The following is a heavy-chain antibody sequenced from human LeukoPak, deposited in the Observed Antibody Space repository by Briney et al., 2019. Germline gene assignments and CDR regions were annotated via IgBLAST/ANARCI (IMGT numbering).Heavy chain of an antibody. V-gene: IGHV4-39*01. D-gene: IGHD3-3*01. J-gene: IGHJ4*02. CDR3: ARGGVVVPIDY. CDR1: GGSISSSTYY. CDR2: IYYTGCT. Sequence: SETLSLTCTVSGGSISSSTYYWGWIRQPPGKGLEWIGSIYYTGCTYYNPSLRSRVSVSVATSKKQFSLKLSSVTAADTAVYYCARGGVVVPIDYWGQGTLVTVSS.